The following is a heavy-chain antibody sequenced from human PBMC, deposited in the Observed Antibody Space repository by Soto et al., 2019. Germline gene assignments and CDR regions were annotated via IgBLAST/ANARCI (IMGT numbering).Heavy chain of an antibody. CDR2: VIPIFDSP. J-gene: IGHJ1*01. Sequence: SGNLSYQGCGGSFSTYAFSWEHQSPGHGLEWMGGVIPIFDSPYYAQNFQGRGTIAADRSTSTVYMELSSLTPEDTAVYDGARGAECRGECLKKCTGLHHWGQGSVVTVSS. V-gene: IGHV1-69*06. CDR1: GGSFSTYA. CDR3: ARGAECRGECLKKCTGLHH. D-gene: IGHD2-2*01.